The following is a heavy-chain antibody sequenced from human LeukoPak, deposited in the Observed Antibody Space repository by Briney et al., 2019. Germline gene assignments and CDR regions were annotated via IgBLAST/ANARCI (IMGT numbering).Heavy chain of an antibody. CDR2: IVPILGTP. CDR1: GVTFSTYA. Sequence: ASVKVSCKASGVTFSTYAISWVRQAPGRGLEWMGGIVPILGTPSYAQKFQGRVTITADESTSTAFMELSSLRADDTAVYYCASNLWFRGGDYWYFALWGRGTLVTVSS. V-gene: IGHV1-69*13. J-gene: IGHJ2*01. CDR3: ASNLWFRGGDYWYFAL. D-gene: IGHD3-10*01.